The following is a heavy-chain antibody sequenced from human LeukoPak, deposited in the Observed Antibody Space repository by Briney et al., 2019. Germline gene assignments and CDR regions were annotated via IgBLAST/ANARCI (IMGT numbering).Heavy chain of an antibody. CDR1: GYTFSRYG. CDR2: ITAYDGKS. D-gene: IGHD1-7*01. V-gene: IGHV1-18*01. J-gene: IGHJ3*02. CDR3: ARQSFIAGDNWNYVLNGDDALDI. Sequence: ASVKVSCKASGYTFSRYGITWVRQARGQGLEWMGWITAYDGKSNFVQNFQARVTMTTDTSTNTAYMELRSLRSDDTAVYYCARQSFIAGDNWNYVLNGDDALDIWGQGTMVTVSS.